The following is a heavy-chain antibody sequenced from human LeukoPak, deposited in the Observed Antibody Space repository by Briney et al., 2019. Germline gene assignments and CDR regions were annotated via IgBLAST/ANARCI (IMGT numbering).Heavy chain of an antibody. V-gene: IGHV3-66*01. CDR2: IYSGGST. CDR3: ARDAIAVAGTSCN. D-gene: IGHD6-19*01. J-gene: IGHJ4*02. Sequence: GGSLRLSCAASEFTFSNYAMNWVRQAPGKGLEWVSVIYSGGSTYYADSVKGRFTISRDNSKNTLYLQMNSLRAEDTAVYYCARDAIAVAGTSCNWGQGTLVTVSS. CDR1: EFTFSNYA.